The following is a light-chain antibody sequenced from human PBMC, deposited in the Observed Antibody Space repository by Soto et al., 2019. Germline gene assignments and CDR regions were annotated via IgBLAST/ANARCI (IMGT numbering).Light chain of an antibody. CDR3: MQALQTPVT. CDR2: SGS. Sequence: EIVLTQSSLSLPFTPGEPASISCRSSQSLLHSDGYNYLDWYLQKPGQSPQLLIYSGSHRASGVPDRFSGSGSGTDFTLKISRVEAEDVGIYYCMQALQTPVTFGGGTKVEI. V-gene: IGKV2-28*01. J-gene: IGKJ4*01. CDR1: QSLLHSDGYNY.